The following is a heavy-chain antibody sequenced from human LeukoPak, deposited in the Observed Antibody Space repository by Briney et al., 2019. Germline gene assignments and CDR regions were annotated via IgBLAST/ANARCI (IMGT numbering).Heavy chain of an antibody. V-gene: IGHV3-53*01. CDR2: IYSGGST. Sequence: GGSLRLSCAASGFTVSSNYMSWVRQAPGKGLEWVSVIYSGGSTYYADSVKGRFTISRDNSKNTLYLQMNSLRAEDTAVYYCARDSLAAAGSFDYWGQGTLVTVSS. J-gene: IGHJ4*02. D-gene: IGHD6-13*01. CDR1: GFTVSSNY. CDR3: ARDSLAAAGSFDY.